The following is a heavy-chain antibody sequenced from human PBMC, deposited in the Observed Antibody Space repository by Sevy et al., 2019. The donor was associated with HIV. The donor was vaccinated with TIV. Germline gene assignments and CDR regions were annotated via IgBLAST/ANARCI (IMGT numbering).Heavy chain of an antibody. V-gene: IGHV1-69*13. CDR1: GDTFRKYV. J-gene: IGHJ4*02. Sequence: ASVKVSCKASGDTFRKYVISWVRQAPGQGLEWMGGIIPVYGTTNYAQKFQARVTFTADASTSTVYMELSRLRSEDTAVYYCARDMTCGGDCYYFDNWGQGTQVTVSS. CDR2: IIPVYGTT. CDR3: ARDMTCGGDCYYFDN. D-gene: IGHD2-21*02.